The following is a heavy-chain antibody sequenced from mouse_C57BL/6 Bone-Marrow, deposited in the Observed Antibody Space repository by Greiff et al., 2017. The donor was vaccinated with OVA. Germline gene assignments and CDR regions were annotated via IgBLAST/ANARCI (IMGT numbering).Heavy chain of an antibody. CDR2: IDPSDSYT. Sequence: QVQLQQSGAELVKPGASVKLSCKASGYTFTSYWMQWVKQRPGQGLEWIGEIDPSDSYTNYNQKFKGKATLTVDTSSSTAYMQLSSLTSEDSAVYYCARKVFDDWGKGTTLTVSS. V-gene: IGHV1-50*01. CDR3: ARKVFDD. J-gene: IGHJ2*01. CDR1: GYTFTSYW.